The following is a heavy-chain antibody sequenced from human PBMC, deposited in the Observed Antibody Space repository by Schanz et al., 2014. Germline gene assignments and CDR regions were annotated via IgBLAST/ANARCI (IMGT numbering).Heavy chain of an antibody. CDR3: AREQIMAAAGLVDY. J-gene: IGHJ4*01. CDR1: GFTFSDHY. CDR2: ISGTTTYT. V-gene: IGHV3-11*05. Sequence: GQLAESGGGLVQPGGSLRLSCAASGFTFSDHYMSWIRQAPGKGLEWVSYISGTTTYTNYADSVKGRFTISRDNAKNSLYLQMNSLRAEDTAVYYCAREQIMAAAGLVDYWGHGTLVTVSS. D-gene: IGHD6-13*01.